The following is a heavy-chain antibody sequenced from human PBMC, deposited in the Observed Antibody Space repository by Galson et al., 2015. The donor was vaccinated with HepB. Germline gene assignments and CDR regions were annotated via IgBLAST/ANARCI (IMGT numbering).Heavy chain of an antibody. D-gene: IGHD4-17*01. V-gene: IGHV5-10-1*01. CDR3: ARKEYGDHAVH. CDR1: GYSFTNYL. Sequence: QSGAEVKKPGESLRISCKGSGYSFTNYLITWVRQMPGRGLEWMGRIDPSDSYGKYSPSFQGHVTISVDKSINTAYLKWSSLKASDTAMYFCARKEYGDHAVHWGQGTLVTVSS. CDR2: IDPSDSYG. J-gene: IGHJ4*02.